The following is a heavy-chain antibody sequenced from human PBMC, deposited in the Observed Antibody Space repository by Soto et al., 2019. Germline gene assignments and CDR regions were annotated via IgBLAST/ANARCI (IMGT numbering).Heavy chain of an antibody. D-gene: IGHD6-6*01. CDR1: GFTFSSYD. J-gene: IGHJ6*02. Sequence: PGGSLRLSCAASGFTFSSYDMHWVRQATGKGLEWVSAIGTAGDTYYPGSVKGRFTISRENAKNSLYLQMNSLRAEDTAVYYCARNIAARPNYYYYGMDVWGQGTTVTVS. V-gene: IGHV3-13*01. CDR2: IGTAGDT. CDR3: ARNIAARPNYYYYGMDV.